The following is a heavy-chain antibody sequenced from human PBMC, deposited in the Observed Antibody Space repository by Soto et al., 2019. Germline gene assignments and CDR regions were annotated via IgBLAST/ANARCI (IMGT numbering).Heavy chain of an antibody. D-gene: IGHD3-10*01. CDR3: AREFTMVRGVTIKPSYYFDY. J-gene: IGHJ4*02. CDR1: GFTFSSYW. Sequence: PGGSLRLSCAASGFTFSSYWMSWVRQAPGKGLEWVANIKQDGSEKYYVDSVKGRFTISRDNAKNSLYLQMNSLRAEDTAVYYSAREFTMVRGVTIKPSYYFDYWGQGTLVPVSS. V-gene: IGHV3-7*01. CDR2: IKQDGSEK.